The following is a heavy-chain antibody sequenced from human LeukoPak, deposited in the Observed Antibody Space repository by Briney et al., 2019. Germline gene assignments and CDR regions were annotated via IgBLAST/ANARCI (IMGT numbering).Heavy chain of an antibody. Sequence: SQTPSHTCTVSGDFISCGNYYWHWIRQPAGKGLEWIGCIHTSGSINYNPPLKSRLTISVDTSNNLFSPTLSSVTAADTAVYYCARNGGWKWNVIGDWGQGTLVIVSS. D-gene: IGHD1-1*01. J-gene: IGHJ4*02. CDR1: GDFISCGNYY. V-gene: IGHV4-61*02. CDR2: IHTSGSI. CDR3: ARNGGWKWNVIGD.